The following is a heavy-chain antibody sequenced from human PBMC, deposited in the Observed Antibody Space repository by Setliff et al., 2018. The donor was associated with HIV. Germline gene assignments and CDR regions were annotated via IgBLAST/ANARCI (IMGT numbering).Heavy chain of an antibody. CDR3: AHSLLGAPTIDY. Sequence: PSETLSLTCAVSGYSISSGYSWGWVRQPPGKGLEWIGNASHSGRAFYNPSLESRVTMSIDSSKNLFSLRLDSVTAADSAFYFCAHSLLGAPTIDYWGQGMLVTVSS. D-gene: IGHD3-16*01. J-gene: IGHJ4*02. CDR2: ASHSGRA. V-gene: IGHV4-38-2*01. CDR1: GYSISSGYS.